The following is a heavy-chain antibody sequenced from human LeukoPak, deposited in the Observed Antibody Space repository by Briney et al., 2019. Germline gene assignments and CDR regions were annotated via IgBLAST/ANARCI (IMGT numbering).Heavy chain of an antibody. V-gene: IGHV4-59*10. J-gene: IGHJ4*02. CDR2: IHTTGGT. CDR3: ARYGGSGSYGY. D-gene: IGHD3-10*01. Sequence: SETLSLTCAVSDGSISSYYWSWIRQPAGKGLEWIGRIHTTGGTRYNPSLKSRITMSLDASKNQFTLKLSSVTAADTAVYYCARYGGSGSYGYWGQGTLVTVSS. CDR1: DGSISSYY.